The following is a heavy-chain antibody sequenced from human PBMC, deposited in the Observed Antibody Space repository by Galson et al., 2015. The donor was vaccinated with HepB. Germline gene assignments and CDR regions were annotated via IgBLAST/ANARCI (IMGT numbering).Heavy chain of an antibody. V-gene: IGHV1-69*13. CDR1: GGTFSSHA. CDR3: ARIGPHVAGERTLFENY. Sequence: SVKVSCKASGGTFSSHAISWVRQAPGQGLEWMGGIIPIFGTANYAQKFQGRVTITADESTSTAYMELSSLRSEDTAVYYCARIGPHVAGERTLFENYWGQGTLVTVSS. CDR2: IIPIFGTA. D-gene: IGHD6-19*01. J-gene: IGHJ4*02.